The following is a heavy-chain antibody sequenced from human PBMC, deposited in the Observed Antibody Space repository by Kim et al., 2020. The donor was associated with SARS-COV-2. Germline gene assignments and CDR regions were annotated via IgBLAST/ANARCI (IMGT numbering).Heavy chain of an antibody. Sequence: YYNPSLKSRVTISIDTSKNQFSLRLTSVTAADTAVYYCARDDVGGSAFAIWGQGTMATVSS. D-gene: IGHD3-16*01. CDR3: ARDDVGGSAFAI. J-gene: IGHJ3*02. V-gene: IGHV4-39*07.